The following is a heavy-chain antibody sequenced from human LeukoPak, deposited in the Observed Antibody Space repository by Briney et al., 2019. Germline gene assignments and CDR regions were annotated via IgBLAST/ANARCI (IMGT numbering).Heavy chain of an antibody. CDR1: GFTFSTYW. Sequence: AGGSLRLSCAASGFTFSTYWMHWVRQAPGKGLVWVSHIKTDGIRATYADSVKGRFTIARDNAKNTLYLQLNSLRAEDTAVYYCARAGGYPYWYFDLWGRGTLVTVSS. V-gene: IGHV3-74*01. D-gene: IGHD6-25*01. CDR2: IKTDGIRA. J-gene: IGHJ2*01. CDR3: ARAGGYPYWYFDL.